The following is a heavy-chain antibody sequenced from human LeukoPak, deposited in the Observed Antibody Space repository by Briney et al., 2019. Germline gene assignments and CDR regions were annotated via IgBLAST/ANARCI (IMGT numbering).Heavy chain of an antibody. J-gene: IGHJ4*02. CDR1: GGSISSYY. V-gene: IGHV4-59*01. CDR3: ARAPDTAMVFRY. D-gene: IGHD5-18*01. CDR2: IYYSGST. Sequence: SETLSLTCTVSGGSISSYYWSWIRQPPGKGLEWIGYIYYSGSTNYNPSLKSRVTISVDTSKNQFSLKLSSVTAADTAVYYCARAPDTAMVFRYWGQGTLVTVSS.